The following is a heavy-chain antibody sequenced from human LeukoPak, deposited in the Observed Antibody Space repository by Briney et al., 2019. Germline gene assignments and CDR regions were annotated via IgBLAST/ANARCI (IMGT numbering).Heavy chain of an antibody. Sequence: GGSLRLSCAASGFNFNSYAMYWVRQAPGKGLEWVAFIRFDGSDKYYADSLKGRFTISRDNSKNTLYLQMNSLRAEDTAVYYCARLPPEGSYSFHQWLVRGTGFDPWGQGTLVTVSS. CDR1: GFNFNSYA. CDR3: ARLPPEGSYSFHQWLVRGTGFDP. D-gene: IGHD6-19*01. J-gene: IGHJ5*02. CDR2: IRFDGSDK. V-gene: IGHV3-30*02.